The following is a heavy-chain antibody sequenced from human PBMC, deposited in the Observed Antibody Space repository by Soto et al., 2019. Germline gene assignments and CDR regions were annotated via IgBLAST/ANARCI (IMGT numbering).Heavy chain of an antibody. D-gene: IGHD6-25*01. CDR3: ARRSAAGP. Sequence: TPSLTCPFSGGSINSYYWSWIRQRPGKGLEWIGDIYYSGSTNYNPSLKSRVTISVDTSKNQFSLKLSSVTAADTAVYYCARRSAAGPWGQGTLVTVSS. V-gene: IGHV4-59*12. CDR1: GGSINSYY. J-gene: IGHJ5*02. CDR2: IYYSGST.